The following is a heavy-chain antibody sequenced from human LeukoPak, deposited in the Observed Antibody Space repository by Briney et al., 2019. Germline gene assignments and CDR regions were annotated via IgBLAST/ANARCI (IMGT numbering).Heavy chain of an antibody. Sequence: GGSLRLSCAASGFTFSIHAMHWVRQAPGKGLEWVAVISYDGSNKYYADSVKGRFTISRDNSKNTLYLQMNSLRAEDTALYNCAREVDGLDIWGQGTMVTVSS. CDR2: ISYDGSNK. D-gene: IGHD2-15*01. CDR3: AREVDGLDI. CDR1: GFTFSIHA. J-gene: IGHJ3*02. V-gene: IGHV3-30-3*01.